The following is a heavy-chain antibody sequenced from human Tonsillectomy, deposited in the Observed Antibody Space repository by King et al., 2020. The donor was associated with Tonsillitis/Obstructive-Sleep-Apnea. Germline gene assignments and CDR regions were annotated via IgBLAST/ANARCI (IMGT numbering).Heavy chain of an antibody. CDR1: GFTFSTYS. CDR2: ISSSSTYI. CDR3: ARDLRDLEWLLGVEWFDP. J-gene: IGHJ5*02. D-gene: IGHD3-3*01. V-gene: IGHV3-21*01. Sequence: VQLVESGGGLVKPGGSLRLSCAASGFTFSTYSMNWVRQAPGRGLEGVSSISSSSTYIFYADRVKGRFTITRDNAKNSLYLQMNSLRAEDTAVYYGARDLRDLEWLLGVEWFDPWGQGTLVTVSS.